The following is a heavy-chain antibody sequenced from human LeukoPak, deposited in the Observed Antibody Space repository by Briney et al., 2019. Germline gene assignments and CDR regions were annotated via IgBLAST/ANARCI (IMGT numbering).Heavy chain of an antibody. CDR1: GFTFGDHA. J-gene: IGHJ4*02. D-gene: IGHD4-23*01. CDR2: ISWSSRNI. V-gene: IGHV3-9*01. Sequence: GRSLRLSCAASGFTFGDHAMHWVRQAPGKGLEWVSGISWSSRNIAYADSVKGRFFISRDNAKNSLHLQMNSLRVEDTAFYYCAKASNDYGGNSYFDYWGQGTLVTVSS. CDR3: AKASNDYGGNSYFDY.